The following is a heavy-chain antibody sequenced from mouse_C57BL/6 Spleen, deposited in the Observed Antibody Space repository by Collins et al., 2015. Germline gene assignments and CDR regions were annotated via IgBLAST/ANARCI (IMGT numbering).Heavy chain of an antibody. CDR2: IRNKANGYTT. J-gene: IGHJ4*01. V-gene: IGHV7-3*02. D-gene: IGHD2-3*01. CDR3: ARDTIYYGYYGYAMDY. CDR1: GFTFTDYY. Sequence: EVKLVESGGGLVQPGGSLRLSCATSGFTFTDYYMSWVRQPPGKALEWLGFIRNKANGYTTEYSASVKGRFTISRDNSQSILYLQMNTLRAEDSATYYCARDTIYYGYYGYAMDYWGQGTSVTVSS.